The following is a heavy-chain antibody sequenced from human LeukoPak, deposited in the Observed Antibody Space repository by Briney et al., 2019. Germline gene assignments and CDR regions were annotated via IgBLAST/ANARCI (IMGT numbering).Heavy chain of an antibody. J-gene: IGHJ4*02. D-gene: IGHD6-13*01. CDR2: VYYSGST. V-gene: IGHV4-39*01. Sequence: SETLSLTCTVSGDSISSSAYYWGWIRQPPGKGLEWIGCVYYSGSTYYNPSLKTRVTISLNTSKSQFSLRLTSETAADTAVYFCARQPIYSSTPALLYWGQGTLVTVSS. CDR1: GDSISSSAYY. CDR3: ARQPIYSSTPALLY.